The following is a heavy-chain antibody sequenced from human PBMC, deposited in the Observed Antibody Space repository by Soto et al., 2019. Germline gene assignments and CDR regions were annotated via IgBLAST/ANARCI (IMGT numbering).Heavy chain of an antibody. J-gene: IGHJ4*02. CDR3: ARAQAPPRILRYFDWLSAPDY. CDR1: GGTFSRYT. V-gene: IGHV1-69*02. CDR2: IIPILGIA. D-gene: IGHD3-9*01. Sequence: SVKLSCKAAGGTFSRYTISWVRQAPGQGLEWMGRIIPILGIANYAQKFQGRVTITADKSTSTAYMELSSLRSEDTAVYYCARAQAPPRILRYFDWLSAPDYWGQGTLVTVSS.